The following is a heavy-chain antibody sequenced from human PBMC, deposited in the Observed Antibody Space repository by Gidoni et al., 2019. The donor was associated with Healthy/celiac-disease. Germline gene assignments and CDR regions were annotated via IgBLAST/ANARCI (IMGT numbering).Heavy chain of an antibody. CDR2: IYHSGST. V-gene: IGHV4-30-2*01. CDR3: ARESPGRGGVDP. D-gene: IGHD3-10*01. Sequence: QLQLQESGSGLVKPSQTLSLTCAVSGGSISSGGYPWSWFRQPPGKGLEWIGYIYHSGSTYYNPSLKSRVTISVDRSKNQFSLKLSSVTAADTAVYYCARESPGRGGVDPWGQGTLVTVSS. CDR1: GGSISSGGYP. J-gene: IGHJ5*02.